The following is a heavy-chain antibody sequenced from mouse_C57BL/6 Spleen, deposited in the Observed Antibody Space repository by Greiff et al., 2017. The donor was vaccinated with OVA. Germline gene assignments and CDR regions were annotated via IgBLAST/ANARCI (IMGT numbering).Heavy chain of an antibody. D-gene: IGHD4-1*01. V-gene: IGHV2-6*01. CDR2: IWGVGST. CDR3: ASDLTGSAY. J-gene: IGHJ3*01. CDR1: GFSLTSYG. Sequence: VQVVESGPGLVAPSQSLSITCTVSGFSLTSYGVDWVRQSPGKGLEWLGVIWGVGSTNYNSALKSRLSISKDNSKSQVFLKMNSLQTDDTAMYYCASDLTGSAYWGQGTLVTVSA.